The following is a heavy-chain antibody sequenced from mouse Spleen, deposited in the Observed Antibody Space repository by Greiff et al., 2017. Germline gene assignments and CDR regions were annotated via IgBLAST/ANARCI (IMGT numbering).Heavy chain of an antibody. Sequence: DVHLVESGGGLVKPGGSLKLSCAASGFTFSDYYMYWVRQTPEKRLEWVATISDGGSYTYYPDSVKGRFTISRDNAKNNLYLQMSSLKSEDTAMYYCARGGYGYRYFDVWGAGTTVTVSS. CDR2: ISDGGSYT. V-gene: IGHV5-4*02. J-gene: IGHJ1*01. CDR3: ARGGYGYRYFDV. D-gene: IGHD3-2*02. CDR1: GFTFSDYY.